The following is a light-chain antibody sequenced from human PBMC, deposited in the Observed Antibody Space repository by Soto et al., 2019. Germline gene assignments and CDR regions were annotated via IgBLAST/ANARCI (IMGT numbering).Light chain of an antibody. CDR1: QSVTTRY. Sequence: EIMLKPSPGTLSLSPCERATLSLRASQSVTTRYLAWYQQKPGQAPRLLIHGVSSRATGIPDRFSGSGSGTDFTLTISSLEPEDFAVYYCQQRSNWPTFGPGTKVDI. CDR2: GVS. V-gene: IGKV3D-20*02. J-gene: IGKJ3*01. CDR3: QQRSNWPT.